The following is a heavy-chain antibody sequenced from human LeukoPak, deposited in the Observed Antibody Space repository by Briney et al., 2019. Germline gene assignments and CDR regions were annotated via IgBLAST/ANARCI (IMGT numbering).Heavy chain of an antibody. D-gene: IGHD3-10*01. CDR2: INPSGGST. V-gene: IGHV1-46*01. J-gene: IGHJ4*02. CDR3: ARGLGELLHFDY. CDR1: GYIFTSYY. Sequence: GASVKVSCKASGYIFTSYYMYWVRQAPGQGLEWMGIINPSGGSTSYAQEFQGRVTMTRDTSTSTVYMELSSLRSEDTAVYYCARGLGELLHFDYWGQGTLVTVSS.